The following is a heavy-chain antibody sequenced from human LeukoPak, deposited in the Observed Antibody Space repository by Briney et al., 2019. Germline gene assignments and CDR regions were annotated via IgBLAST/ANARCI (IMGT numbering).Heavy chain of an antibody. V-gene: IGHV4-59*01. CDR3: ARGYGSGSYRFWFDP. CDR1: GGSISTYY. D-gene: IGHD3-10*01. J-gene: IGHJ5*02. CDR2: IYYSGST. Sequence: SETLSLTCTVSGGSISTYYWSWIRQPPGKGLEWIAYIYYSGSTNYNPSLKSRVTISVDTSKNQFSLKLSSVTAADTAVYYCARGYGSGSYRFWFDPWGQGTLVTVSS.